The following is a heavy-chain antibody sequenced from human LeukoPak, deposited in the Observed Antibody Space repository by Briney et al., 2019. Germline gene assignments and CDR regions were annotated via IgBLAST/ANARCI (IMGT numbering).Heavy chain of an antibody. D-gene: IGHD6-13*01. Sequence: SDTLSLTCAVYGGSFSGYYWSWIRQPPGKGLEWIGEINHSGSTNYNPSLKSRVTISVDTSKNQFSLKLSSVTAADTAVYYCARGTLYSGWSYYFDYWGQGSQVTVSS. J-gene: IGHJ4*02. CDR1: GGSFSGYY. V-gene: IGHV4-34*01. CDR3: ARGTLYSGWSYYFDY. CDR2: INHSGST.